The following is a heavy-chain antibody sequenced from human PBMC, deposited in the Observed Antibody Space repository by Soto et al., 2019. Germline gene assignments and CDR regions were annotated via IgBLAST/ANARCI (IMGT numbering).Heavy chain of an antibody. CDR1: GFTFSSYG. CDR3: ARDPFPFVSSIAARHAVDY. V-gene: IGHV3-33*01. CDR2: IWYDGSNK. Sequence: GGSLRLSCAASGFTFSSYGMHWVRQAPGKGLEWVAVIWYDGSNKYYADSVKGRFTISRDNSKNTLYLQMNSLRAEDTAVYYCARDPFPFVSSIAARHAVDYWGQGTLVTVSS. D-gene: IGHD6-6*01. J-gene: IGHJ4*02.